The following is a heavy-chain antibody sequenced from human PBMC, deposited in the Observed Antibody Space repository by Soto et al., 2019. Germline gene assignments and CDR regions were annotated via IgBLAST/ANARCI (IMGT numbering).Heavy chain of an antibody. Sequence: ASVKVSCKASGYTFTTYSMHWVRQAPGQRLEWMGWINAGNGNTKYSQKFQGRITVTRDTSASTAYMELSSLISEDTAVYYCARPRVGGEQRLANFDYWGQGTQVTVSS. V-gene: IGHV1-3*01. CDR2: INAGNGNT. CDR3: ARPRVGGEQRLANFDY. J-gene: IGHJ4*02. CDR1: GYTFTTYS. D-gene: IGHD6-25*01.